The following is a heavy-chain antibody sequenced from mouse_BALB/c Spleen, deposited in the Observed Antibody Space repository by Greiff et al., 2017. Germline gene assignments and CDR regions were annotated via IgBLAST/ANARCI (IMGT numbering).Heavy chain of an antibody. CDR1: GYSFTSYW. J-gene: IGHJ4*01. CDR3: TNYYGNYEGGAMDY. D-gene: IGHD2-1*01. Sequence: VQLQQSGTVLARPGASVKMSCKASGYSFTSYWMHWVKQRPGQGLEWIGAIYPGNSDTSYNQKFKGKAKLTAVTSASTAYMELSSLTNEDSAVYYCTNYYGNYEGGAMDYWGQGTSVTVSS. V-gene: IGHV1-5*01. CDR2: IYPGNSDT.